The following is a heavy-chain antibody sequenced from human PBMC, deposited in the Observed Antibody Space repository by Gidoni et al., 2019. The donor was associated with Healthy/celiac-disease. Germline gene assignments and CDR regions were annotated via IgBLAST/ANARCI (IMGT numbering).Heavy chain of an antibody. J-gene: IGHJ4*02. CDR1: GFTFSSYA. Sequence: EVQLLESGGGLVQPGGSLRLSCAASGFTFSSYAMSWVRQAQGKGLEWVSAISGSGGSKYYADSVKGRFNISRDKTKNTVYLQMNSLRAEDTAVYYCAKVGDYSNYVFGYWGQGTLVTVSS. CDR3: AKVGDYSNYVFGY. CDR2: ISGSGGSK. D-gene: IGHD4-4*01. V-gene: IGHV3-23*01.